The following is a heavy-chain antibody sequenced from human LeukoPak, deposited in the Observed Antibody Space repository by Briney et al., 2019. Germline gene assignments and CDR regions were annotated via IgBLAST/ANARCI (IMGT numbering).Heavy chain of an antibody. D-gene: IGHD3-3*01. V-gene: IGHV4-59*01. CDR3: ARGLLNYDFWSGFDP. CDR2: IYYSGST. J-gene: IGHJ5*02. Sequence: SETLSLTCTVSGGSISSYYWSWIRQPPGKGLEWIGSIYYSGSTNYNPSLKSRVTISVDTSKNQFSLKLSSVTAADTAVYYCARGLLNYDFWSGFDPWGQGTLVTVSS. CDR1: GGSISSYY.